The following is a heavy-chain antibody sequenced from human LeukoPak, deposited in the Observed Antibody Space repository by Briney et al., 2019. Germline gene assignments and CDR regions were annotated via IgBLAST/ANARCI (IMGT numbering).Heavy chain of an antibody. J-gene: IGHJ4*02. CDR2: ISGSGGST. V-gene: IGHV3-23*01. CDR3: AKDLLGAYYYDSSGFDY. CDR1: GFTFSSYA. D-gene: IGHD3-22*01. Sequence: PGGSLRLSCAASGFTFSSYAMSWVRQAPGKGLEWVSAISGSGGSTYYADSVKGRFTTSRDNSKNTLYLQMNSLRAEDTAVYYCAKDLLGAYYYDSSGFDYWGQGTLVTVSS.